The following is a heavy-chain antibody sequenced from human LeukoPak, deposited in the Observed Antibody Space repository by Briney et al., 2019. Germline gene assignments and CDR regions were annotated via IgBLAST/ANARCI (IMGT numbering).Heavy chain of an antibody. CDR1: GGSISSGGYY. CDR3: ARDNNQLLFRWFDP. D-gene: IGHD2-2*01. CDR2: IYYSGST. Sequence: SETLSLTCTVSGGSISSGGYYWSWIRQHPGKGLEWLGYIYYSGSTYYNPSLKSRVTISVDTSKNHFSLKLSSVTAADTAVYYCARDNNQLLFRWFDPWGQGTLVTASS. J-gene: IGHJ5*02. V-gene: IGHV4-31*03.